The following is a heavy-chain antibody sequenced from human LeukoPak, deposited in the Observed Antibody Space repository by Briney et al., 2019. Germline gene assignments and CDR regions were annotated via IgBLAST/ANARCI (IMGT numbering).Heavy chain of an antibody. CDR2: IFYSET. D-gene: IGHD3-22*01. J-gene: IGHJ4*02. Sequence: SETLSLTCTISGGSMSRMSYYWGWMRQPPGKGLEWIGSIFYSETSYNPSLRSRVTISVDTSKNQFSLKLTSVTAADTAVYYCARHERSPGIYYDSSGEYWGQGALVTVSS. V-gene: IGHV4-39*01. CDR1: GGSMSRMSYY. CDR3: ARHERSPGIYYDSSGEY.